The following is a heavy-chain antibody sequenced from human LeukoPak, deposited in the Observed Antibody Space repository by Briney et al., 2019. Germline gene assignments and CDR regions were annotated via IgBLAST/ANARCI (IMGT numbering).Heavy chain of an antibody. J-gene: IGHJ4*02. D-gene: IGHD3-3*01. Sequence: GGSLRLSCAASGFTFSSYGMHWVRQAPGKGLEWVAFIRYDGSHKYYADSVKGRFTISRDNSKNTLYLQMNSLRAGDTALYYCAKDGSGDYWGQGTLVTVSS. CDR2: IRYDGSHK. CDR3: AKDGSGDY. CDR1: GFTFSSYG. V-gene: IGHV3-30*02.